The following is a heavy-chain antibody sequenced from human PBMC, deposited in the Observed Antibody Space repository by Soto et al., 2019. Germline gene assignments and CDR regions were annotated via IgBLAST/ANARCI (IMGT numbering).Heavy chain of an antibody. Sequence: GGSLRLSCAASGLTFNRYWMHWVRHAPGKGLVWVSHINTDGSNTNYADSVRGRFTISRDNAKSTLFLQMNSLRDEDTAVYYCAREFCSGGNCYTYYFDPWGQGIPVTVSS. CDR2: INTDGSNT. V-gene: IGHV3-74*01. CDR3: AREFCSGGNCYTYYFDP. J-gene: IGHJ5*02. CDR1: GLTFNRYW. D-gene: IGHD2-15*01.